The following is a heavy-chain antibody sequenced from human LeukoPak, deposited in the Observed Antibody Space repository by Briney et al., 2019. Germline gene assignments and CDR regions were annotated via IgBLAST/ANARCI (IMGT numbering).Heavy chain of an antibody. V-gene: IGHV3-30-3*01. CDR3: ARVEYSSSSFDY. D-gene: IGHD6-6*01. CDR1: GFTFSSYA. CDR2: ISYDGSNK. J-gene: IGHJ4*02. Sequence: PGGSLSLSCAASGFTFSSYAMHWVRQAPGKGLEWVAVISYDGSNKYYADSVKGRFTISRDNSKNTLYLQMNSLRAEDTAVYYCARVEYSSSSFDYWGQGTLVTVSS.